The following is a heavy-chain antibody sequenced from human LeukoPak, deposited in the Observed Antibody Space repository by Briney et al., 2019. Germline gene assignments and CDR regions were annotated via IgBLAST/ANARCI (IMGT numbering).Heavy chain of an antibody. CDR3: GRALGSPLDY. CDR2: IWYDGSNK. Sequence: GGSLRLSCAASGFTFSSNGMHWVRQAPGKGLEWVAVIWYDGSNKYYADSVKGRFTISRDNSKNTLYLQMNSLRAEDTAVYYCGRALGSPLDYWGQGTLVTVSA. D-gene: IGHD1-26*01. J-gene: IGHJ4*02. V-gene: IGHV3-33*01. CDR1: GFTFSSNG.